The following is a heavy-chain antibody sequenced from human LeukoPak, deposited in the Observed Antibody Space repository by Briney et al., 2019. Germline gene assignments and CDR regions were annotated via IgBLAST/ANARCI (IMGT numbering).Heavy chain of an antibody. D-gene: IGHD2-15*01. V-gene: IGHV3-30*02. CDR3: ARVFVVVVADVPRDAFDI. CDR2: IRYDGSNK. J-gene: IGHJ3*02. Sequence: GGSLRLSCAASGFTFSSYGMHWVRQAPGKGLEWVAFIRYDGSNKYYADSVKGRFTISRDNSKNTLYLQMNSLRAEDTAVYYCARVFVVVVADVPRDAFDIWGQGTMVTVSS. CDR1: GFTFSSYG.